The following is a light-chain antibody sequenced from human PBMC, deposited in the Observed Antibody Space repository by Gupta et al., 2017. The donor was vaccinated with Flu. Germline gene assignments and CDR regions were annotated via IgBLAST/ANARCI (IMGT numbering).Light chain of an antibody. CDR2: GAS. V-gene: IGKV3-15*01. CDR3: QQYNNWPPRDS. Sequence: DIVMTQSPATLSVSPGERATLSCRASQSVSSNLAWYQQKPGQAPRLLIYGASTRATGIPARLSGSASVTEFTLTISSLQYEDFAVYYCQQYNNWPPRDSFGQGTKLEIK. J-gene: IGKJ2*03. CDR1: QSVSSN.